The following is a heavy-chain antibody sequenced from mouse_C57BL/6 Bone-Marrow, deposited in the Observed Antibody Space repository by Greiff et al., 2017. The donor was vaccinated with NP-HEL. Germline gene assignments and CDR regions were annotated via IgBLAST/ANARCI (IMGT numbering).Heavy chain of an antibody. D-gene: IGHD1-1*01. CDR3: ARDGSSPGDY. CDR2: ISYDGSN. CDR1: GYSITSGYY. V-gene: IGHV3-6*01. J-gene: IGHJ4*01. Sequence: VQLQQSGPGLVKPSQSLSLTCSVTGYSITSGYYWNWIRQFPGNKLEWMGYISYDGSNNYNPSLKNRISITRDTSKNQFFLKLNSVTTEDTATYYCARDGSSPGDYWGQGTSVTVSS.